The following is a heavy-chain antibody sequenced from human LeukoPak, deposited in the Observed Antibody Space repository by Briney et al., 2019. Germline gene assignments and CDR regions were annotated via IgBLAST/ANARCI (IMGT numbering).Heavy chain of an antibody. CDR2: IWYDGSNK. CDR3: ARDSDSSDYFDY. J-gene: IGHJ4*02. Sequence: GGSLRLSCAASGFTFSSYGMHWVRQAPGKGLEWVAVIWYDGSNKYYADSVKGRFTISRDNSKNTPYLQMNSLRAEDTAVYYCARDSDSSDYFDYWGQGTLVTVSS. D-gene: IGHD3-22*01. CDR1: GFTFSSYG. V-gene: IGHV3-33*01.